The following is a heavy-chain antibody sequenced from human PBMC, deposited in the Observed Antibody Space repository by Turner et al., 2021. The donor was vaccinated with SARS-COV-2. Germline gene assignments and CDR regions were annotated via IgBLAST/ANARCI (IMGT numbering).Heavy chain of an antibody. J-gene: IGHJ3*02. V-gene: IGHV3-7*01. CDR1: GFTFSSYW. Sequence: VPLVVSGGGLVQPGGSLGLSCPASGFTFSSYWMSWVRQAPGKGPEWVANIKQDGSEKYYVDSVKGRFTISRDNAKNSLYLQMSSLRAEDTAVYYCARVSGAAVWGNYAFDIWGQGTMVTVSS. D-gene: IGHD3-16*01. CDR2: IKQDGSEK. CDR3: ARVSGAAVWGNYAFDI.